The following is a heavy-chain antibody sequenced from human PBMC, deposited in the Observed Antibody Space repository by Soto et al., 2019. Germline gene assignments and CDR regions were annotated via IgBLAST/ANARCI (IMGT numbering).Heavy chain of an antibody. D-gene: IGHD4-4*01. Sequence: ASVKVSCKASGYTFTGYYMHWVRQAPGQGLEWMGWINPNSGGTNYAQKFQGWVTMTRDTSISTAYMELSRLRSDDTAVYYCASKSPESTVTPNHFDYWGQGTLVTVSS. V-gene: IGHV1-2*04. CDR1: GYTFTGYY. CDR2: INPNSGGT. J-gene: IGHJ4*02. CDR3: ASKSPESTVTPNHFDY.